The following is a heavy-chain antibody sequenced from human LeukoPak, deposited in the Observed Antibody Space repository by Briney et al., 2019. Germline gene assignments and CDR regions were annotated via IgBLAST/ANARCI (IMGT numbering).Heavy chain of an antibody. Sequence: ASVKVSCKASGYTFTSYGISWVRQAPGQGLEWMGWISAHNGNTNYAQKLQGRVTMTTDTSTSTAYMELRSLRSDDTAVYYCARDGTLNYRYYYYGMDVWGQGTTVTVSS. D-gene: IGHD1-7*01. CDR3: ARDGTLNYRYYYYGMDV. CDR2: ISAHNGNT. V-gene: IGHV1-18*01. J-gene: IGHJ6*02. CDR1: GYTFTSYG.